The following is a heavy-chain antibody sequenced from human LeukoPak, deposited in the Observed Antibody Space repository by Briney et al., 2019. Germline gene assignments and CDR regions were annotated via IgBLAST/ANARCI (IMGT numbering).Heavy chain of an antibody. D-gene: IGHD1-26*01. V-gene: IGHV1-46*01. CDR2: INHSGGST. CDR3: ATSGSYHKYYFDY. Sequence: GASVKISCKASGYSFSAYYMHWVRQAPGQGLDWMGVINHSGGSTSYALKFQDRVTVSRDTSTSTVYMELSSLRSDDTAVYFCATSGSYHKYYFDYWGQGTLVTVSS. CDR1: GYSFSAYY. J-gene: IGHJ4*02.